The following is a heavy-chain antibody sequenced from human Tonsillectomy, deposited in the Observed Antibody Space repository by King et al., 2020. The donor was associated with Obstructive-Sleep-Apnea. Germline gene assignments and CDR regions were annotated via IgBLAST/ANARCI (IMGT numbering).Heavy chain of an antibody. V-gene: IGHV3-64D*06. CDR2: IISNGGGT. J-gene: IGHJ4*02. CDR3: VKGHDPDY. CDR1: GFTFSSYA. D-gene: IGHD3-16*01. Sequence: QLVQSGGGLVQPGGSLRLSCSASGFTFSSYAMQWVRQAPGKGLEYVSAIISNGGGTDYADSVKGRFTISRDNSKNTLYLQMRSLRAEDTAVYYCVKGHDPDYWGQGTLVTVSS.